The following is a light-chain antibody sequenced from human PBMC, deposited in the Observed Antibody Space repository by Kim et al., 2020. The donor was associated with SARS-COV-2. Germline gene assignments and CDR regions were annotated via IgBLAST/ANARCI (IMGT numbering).Light chain of an antibody. V-gene: IGLV3-1*01. CDR3: QAWDSSTAV. Sequence: VAPGQTASITCSGDKLGDKYACWYQQKPGQSPVLVIYQDTKRPSGIPERFSGSNSGNTATLTIGGTQAMDEADYYCQAWDSSTAVFGGGTQLTVL. J-gene: IGLJ2*01. CDR2: QDT. CDR1: KLGDKY.